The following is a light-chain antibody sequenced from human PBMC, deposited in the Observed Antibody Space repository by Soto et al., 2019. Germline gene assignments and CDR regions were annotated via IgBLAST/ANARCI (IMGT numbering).Light chain of an antibody. CDR2: GAS. CDR3: QQYNNWPPWT. CDR1: QSVSSN. V-gene: IGKV3-15*01. J-gene: IGKJ1*01. Sequence: EIVMTQSPATLSVSPGERATHSCRASQSVSSNLAWYQQKPGQAPRLLIYGASTRATGIPARFSGSGSGTEFTLTISSLQSADFAVYYCQQYNNWPPWTFGQGTKVEIK.